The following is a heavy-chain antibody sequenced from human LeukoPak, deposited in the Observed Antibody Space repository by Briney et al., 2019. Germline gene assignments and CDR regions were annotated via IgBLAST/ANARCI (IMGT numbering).Heavy chain of an antibody. Sequence: PSETLSLTCTVSGASIRSYYWSWIRQAPGKGLEWIGYIHHSGSTNYNPSLKSRVTMSIDTSENQFSLRLSSVTAADTAIYYCARESGSYLWRSWLNPWGQGTLVTVSS. CDR3: ARESGSYLWRSWLNP. V-gene: IGHV4-59*01. CDR1: GASIRSYY. J-gene: IGHJ5*02. D-gene: IGHD3-16*01. CDR2: IHHSGST.